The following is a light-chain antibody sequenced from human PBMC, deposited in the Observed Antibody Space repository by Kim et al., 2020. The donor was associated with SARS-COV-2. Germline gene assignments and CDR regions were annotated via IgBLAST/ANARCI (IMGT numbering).Light chain of an antibody. CDR1: KLGDKY. V-gene: IGLV3-1*01. J-gene: IGLJ3*02. CDR3: QAWDSSTGV. Sequence: GSPGQTASITCYGDKLGDKYACWYQQKPGQSPVLVIYQDSKWPSGIPERFSGSNSGNTATLTISGTQTMDEADYYCQAWDSSTGVFGGGTQLTVL. CDR2: QDS.